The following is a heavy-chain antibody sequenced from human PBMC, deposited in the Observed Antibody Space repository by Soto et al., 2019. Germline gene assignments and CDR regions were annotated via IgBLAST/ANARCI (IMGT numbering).Heavy chain of an antibody. J-gene: IGHJ4*02. Sequence: PGGSLRLSCAASGFTFSNYYMHWVRQAPGKGLEYLSSISGNGGATYYADSAKGRFTISRDNSRNTLYLQMGSVRHEDMAIYYCARDSGRELGYFDPWGQGTLVTVSS. CDR3: ARDSGRELGYFDP. D-gene: IGHD6-25*01. V-gene: IGHV3-64*02. CDR2: ISGNGGAT. CDR1: GFTFSNYY.